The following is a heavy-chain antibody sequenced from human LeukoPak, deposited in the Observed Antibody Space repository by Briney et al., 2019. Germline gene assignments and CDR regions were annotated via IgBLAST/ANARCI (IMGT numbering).Heavy chain of an antibody. CDR1: GFTSSSYS. D-gene: IGHD2-15*01. CDR3: ARDLAPIVVVVAATGWWFDP. Sequence: GGSLRLSCAASGFTSSSYSMNWVRQAPGKGLEWVSCISSSSSYIYYADSVKGRFTISRDNAKNSLYLQMNSLRAEDTAVYYCARDLAPIVVVVAATGWWFDPWGQGTLVTVSS. V-gene: IGHV3-21*01. J-gene: IGHJ5*02. CDR2: ISSSSSYI.